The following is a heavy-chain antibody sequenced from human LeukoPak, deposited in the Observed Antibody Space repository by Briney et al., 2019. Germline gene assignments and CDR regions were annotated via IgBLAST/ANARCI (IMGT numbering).Heavy chain of an antibody. V-gene: IGHV1-8*01. CDR3: ARSRGVLGEGFDSLYF. D-gene: IGHD3-16*01. CDR1: GYTFTSYD. Sequence: ASVKVSCKASGYTFTSYDINWVRQAPGQGLEWMGWMDPNSGNTGHAQNFQGRFTMTRSTSISTAYMELTSLRSEDTAVYYCARSRGVLGEGFDSLYFWGQGTMVTVSS. J-gene: IGHJ3*01. CDR2: MDPNSGNT.